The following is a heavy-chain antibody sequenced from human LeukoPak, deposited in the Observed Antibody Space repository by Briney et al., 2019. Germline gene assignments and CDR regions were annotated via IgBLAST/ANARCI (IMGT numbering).Heavy chain of an antibody. J-gene: IGHJ5*02. CDR2: IYYSGST. Sequence: SETLSLTCTVSGGSIRSYYWSWIRQSPGKGLEWIGYIYYSGSTNYNPSLKSRVTMSVDTSKNHFSLKVSSVTAADTAVYYCARAVVVAATVKWFDPWGQGTLVTVSS. V-gene: IGHV4-59*01. CDR3: ARAVVVAATVKWFDP. CDR1: GGSIRSYY. D-gene: IGHD2-15*01.